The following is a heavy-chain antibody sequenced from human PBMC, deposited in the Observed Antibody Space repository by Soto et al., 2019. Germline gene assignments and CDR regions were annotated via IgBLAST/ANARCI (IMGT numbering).Heavy chain of an antibody. D-gene: IGHD3-10*02. CDR1: GFTFSSYE. Sequence: PGVSLRLSCEASGFTFSSYEMNWVRQAPGKGLEWVSYISSSGSTIYYADSVKGRFTISRDNAENSLYLQMNSLRAEDTAVYYCASSREPYVDSAFDISGQVTMVT. V-gene: IGHV3-48*03. J-gene: IGHJ3*02. CDR3: ASSREPYVDSAFDI. CDR2: ISSSGSTI.